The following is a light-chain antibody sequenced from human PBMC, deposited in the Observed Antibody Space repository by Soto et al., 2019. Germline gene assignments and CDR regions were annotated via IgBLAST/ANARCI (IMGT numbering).Light chain of an antibody. CDR2: GAS. CDR3: QHYGSSSWA. V-gene: IGKV3-20*01. J-gene: IGKJ1*01. CDR1: QSSSSIY. Sequence: IVLTQSPGTLSLSPGERATLSCRASQSSSSIYLAWYQQKPGQAPRLLIYGASSRATGIPDRFSGSGSGTDFTLTISTLEPEDFAVYFCQHYGSSSWAFGQGTKVEI.